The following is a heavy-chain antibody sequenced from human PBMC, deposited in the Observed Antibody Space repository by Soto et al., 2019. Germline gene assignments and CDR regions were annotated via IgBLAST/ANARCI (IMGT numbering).Heavy chain of an antibody. CDR1: GFTFSNYA. D-gene: IGHD1-1*01. CDR3: ARVTGTTFYYYYYYGMDV. Sequence: PGGSLRLSCAASGFTFSNYAMNWVRQAPGKGLEWVSVISGSGGSTYYAGSVKGRFTISRDNAKNSLYLQMNSLRAEDTALYYCARVTGTTFYYYYYYGMDVWGQGTTVTVSS. CDR2: ISGSGGST. J-gene: IGHJ6*02. V-gene: IGHV3-23*01.